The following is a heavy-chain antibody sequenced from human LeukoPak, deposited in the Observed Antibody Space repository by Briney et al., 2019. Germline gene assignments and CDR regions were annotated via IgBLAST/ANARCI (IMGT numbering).Heavy chain of an antibody. CDR3: AKEGIGAAGRRFDC. CDR1: GFTFSSYG. Sequence: SGGSLRLSCVASGFTFSSYGMNWVRQAPGKVLQWVSSIANTGGNTYYADSVRGRFTISRDNSKNTLYLQMNSLRDEDTAVYYCAKEGIGAAGRRFDCWGQGTPVTVSS. V-gene: IGHV3-23*01. J-gene: IGHJ4*02. D-gene: IGHD6-13*01. CDR2: IANTGGNT.